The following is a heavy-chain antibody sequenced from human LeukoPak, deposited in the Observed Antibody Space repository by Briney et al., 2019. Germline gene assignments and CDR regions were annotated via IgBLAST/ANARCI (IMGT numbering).Heavy chain of an antibody. J-gene: IGHJ4*02. V-gene: IGHV4-30-2*01. CDR2: IYHSGST. CDR1: GGSISSGGYS. CDR3: ARAKGYTYGFDY. Sequence: SQTLSLTCAVSGGSISSGGYSWSWIRQPPGKGLEWIGYIYHSGSTYYNPSLKSRVTISVDRSKNQFSLKLTSVTAADTAVYYCARAKGYTYGFDYWGQGALVTVSS. D-gene: IGHD5-18*01.